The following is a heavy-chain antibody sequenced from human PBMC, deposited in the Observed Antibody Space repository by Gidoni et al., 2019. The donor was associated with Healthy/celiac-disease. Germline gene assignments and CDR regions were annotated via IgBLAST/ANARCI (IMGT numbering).Heavy chain of an antibody. CDR2: INAGNGNT. Sequence: QVQLVQSGAEVKKPGASVKVSCKASGYPFTSSAMHWVRQAPGQRLEWMGWINAGNGNTKYSQKFQGRVTITRDTSASTAYMELSSLRSEDTAVYYCARENRRTIFGVVITFDAFDIWGQGTMVTVSS. D-gene: IGHD3-3*01. V-gene: IGHV1-3*01. J-gene: IGHJ3*02. CDR3: ARENRRTIFGVVITFDAFDI. CDR1: GYPFTSSA.